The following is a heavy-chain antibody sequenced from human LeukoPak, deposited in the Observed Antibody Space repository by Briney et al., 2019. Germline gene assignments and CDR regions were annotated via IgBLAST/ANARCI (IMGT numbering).Heavy chain of an antibody. V-gene: IGHV3-23*01. CDR2: VSISGGSS. D-gene: IGHD6-19*01. CDR3: AKSGVAVAGSGYYLDY. J-gene: IGHJ4*02. CDR1: GFNFNYYA. Sequence: GGSLRLSCAASGFNFNYYAMSWVRQAPGKGLEWVSTVSISGGSSYSADSVKGRFTISRDNSKNTLYLQMNGLRAEDTAVYYCAKSGVAVAGSGYYLDYWGQGTLVTVSS.